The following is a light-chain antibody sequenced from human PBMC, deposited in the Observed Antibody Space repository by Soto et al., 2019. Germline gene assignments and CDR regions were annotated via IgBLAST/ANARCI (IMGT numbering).Light chain of an antibody. V-gene: IGLV2-8*01. CDR1: SSDVGGYNY. CDR3: SSYAGRNNVVVV. CDR2: EVN. Sequence: QSALTQPPSASGSPGQSVTISCTGTSSDVGGYNYVSWYQQHPGKAPKLMIYEVNKRPSGVPDRFSGSKSGNTASLTVSGLQAEDEADYYCSSYAGRNNVVVVFGGGTKLTVL. J-gene: IGLJ2*01.